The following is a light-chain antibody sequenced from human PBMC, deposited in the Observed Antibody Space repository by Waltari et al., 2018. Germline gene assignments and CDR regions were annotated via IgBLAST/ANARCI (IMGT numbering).Light chain of an antibody. Sequence: QSALTQPASVSGSPGQSITISCTGTSDDIGAYSYVTWYHQRPGKVPKLIIFNLTERPSGVSQRFSGSKSGSTASLTVSGLQAEDEGLFYCSAYTSRGTLKFGGGTRVTVL. J-gene: IGLJ2*01. V-gene: IGLV2-14*03. CDR3: SAYTSRGTLK. CDR1: SDDIGAYSY. CDR2: NLT.